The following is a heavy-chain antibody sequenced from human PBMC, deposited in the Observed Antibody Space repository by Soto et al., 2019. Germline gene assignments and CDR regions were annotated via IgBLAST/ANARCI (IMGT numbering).Heavy chain of an antibody. CDR1: GFTFSSYS. CDR2: ISSSSSTI. Sequence: EVQLVESGGGLVQPGGSLRLSCAASGFTFSSYSMNWVRQAPGKGLEWVSYISSSSSTIYYADSVKGRFTISRDNAKNSLYLQMNSLRAEDTAVYYCARDVGDCSSTSCYRSWFDPWGQGTLVTVSS. V-gene: IGHV3-48*01. J-gene: IGHJ5*02. CDR3: ARDVGDCSSTSCYRSWFDP. D-gene: IGHD2-2*01.